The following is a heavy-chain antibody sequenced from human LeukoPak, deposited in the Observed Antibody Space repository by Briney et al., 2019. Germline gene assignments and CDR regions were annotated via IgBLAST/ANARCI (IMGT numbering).Heavy chain of an antibody. CDR2: ISRSDSTI. D-gene: IGHD2-2*01. Sequence: PGGSLRLSCAASGFTFSSYEMNWVRQAPGKGLEWVSYISRSDSTIYYADSVKGRFTISRDNAKNSLYLQMSSLRAEDTAVYYCARDGGYCSSTNCYGYYFDYWGQGTLVTVSS. CDR3: ARDGGYCSSTNCYGYYFDY. V-gene: IGHV3-48*03. J-gene: IGHJ4*02. CDR1: GFTFSSYE.